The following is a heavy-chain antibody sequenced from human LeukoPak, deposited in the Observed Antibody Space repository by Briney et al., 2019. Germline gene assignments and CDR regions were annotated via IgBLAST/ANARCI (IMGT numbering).Heavy chain of an antibody. V-gene: IGHV3-11*01. CDR3: ARDLNRDGYNSYY. CDR1: GFTFSDYY. J-gene: IGHJ4*02. Sequence: GGSLRLSCAASGFTFSDYYMSWIRQAPGKGLEWVSYISTGSTNIHYADSVKGRFTISRDNAKNSLYLQMNTLRSEDTAVYYCARDLNRDGYNSYYWGQGTLVTVSS. D-gene: IGHD5-24*01. CDR2: ISTGSTNI.